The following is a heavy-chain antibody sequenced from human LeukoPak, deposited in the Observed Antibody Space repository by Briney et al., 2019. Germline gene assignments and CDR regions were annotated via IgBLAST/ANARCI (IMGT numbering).Heavy chain of an antibody. CDR1: GGSISSYY. Sequence: KPSGTLSLTCTVSGGSISSYYWSWIRQPPGKGLEWIGYIYYSGSTNYNPSLKSRVTISVDTSKNQFSLKLSSVTAADTAVYYCARDGWYYDSSGPQGNGMDVWGQGTTVTVSS. CDR2: IYYSGST. J-gene: IGHJ6*02. V-gene: IGHV4-59*01. CDR3: ARDGWYYDSSGPQGNGMDV. D-gene: IGHD3-22*01.